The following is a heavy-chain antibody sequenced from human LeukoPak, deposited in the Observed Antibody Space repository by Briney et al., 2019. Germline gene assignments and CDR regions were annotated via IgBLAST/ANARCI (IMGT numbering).Heavy chain of an antibody. CDR2: INWNGGST. CDR1: GFTFDDYG. Sequence: PGGSLRPSCAASGFTFDDYGMSWVRQAPGKGLEWVSGINWNGGSTGYADSVKGRFTISRDNAKNSLYPQMNSLRAEDTALYYCARDREWFGDHYYYMDVWGKGTTVTVSS. D-gene: IGHD3-10*01. CDR3: ARDREWFGDHYYYMDV. V-gene: IGHV3-20*04. J-gene: IGHJ6*03.